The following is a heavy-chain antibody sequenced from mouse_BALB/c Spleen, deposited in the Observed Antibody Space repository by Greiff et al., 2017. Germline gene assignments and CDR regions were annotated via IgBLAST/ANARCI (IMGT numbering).Heavy chain of an antibody. D-gene: IGHD2-4*01. CDR3: ATTMITTDFDY. J-gene: IGHJ2*01. Sequence: EVMLVESGAELVKPGASVKLSCTASGFNIKDTYMHWVKQRPEQGLEWIGRIDPANGNTKYDPKFQGKATITADTSSNTAYLQLSSLTSEDTAVYYCATTMITTDFDYWGQGTTLTVSS. CDR1: GFNIKDTY. V-gene: IGHV14-3*02. CDR2: IDPANGNT.